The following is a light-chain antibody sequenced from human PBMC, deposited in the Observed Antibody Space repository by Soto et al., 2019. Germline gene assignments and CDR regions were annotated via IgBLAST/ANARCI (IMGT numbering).Light chain of an antibody. Sequence: QSVLTQPASVSGSPGQSITISCTGTSSDVGGYNYVSWYQQRPGKAPKLMIYEVSNRPSGVSNRFSGSKSGNTASLTISGLQAEDEADYYCQSYDSSLSAYVFGTGTKVTVL. CDR2: EVS. CDR1: SSDVGGYNY. J-gene: IGLJ1*01. CDR3: QSYDSSLSAYV. V-gene: IGLV2-14*01.